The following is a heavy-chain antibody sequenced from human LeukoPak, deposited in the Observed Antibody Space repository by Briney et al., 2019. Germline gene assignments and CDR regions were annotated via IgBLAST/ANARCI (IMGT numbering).Heavy chain of an antibody. V-gene: IGHV3-21*01. Sequence: GGSLRLSCAASGFTLSSYSMNWVRQAPGKGLEWVSSISSSSSYIYYADSVKGRFTISRDNAKNSLYLQMNSLRAEDTAVYYCARDQESGDSSGYSEGNWFDPWGQGTLVTVSS. CDR3: ARDQESGDSSGYSEGNWFDP. J-gene: IGHJ5*02. CDR2: ISSSSSYI. D-gene: IGHD3-22*01. CDR1: GFTLSSYS.